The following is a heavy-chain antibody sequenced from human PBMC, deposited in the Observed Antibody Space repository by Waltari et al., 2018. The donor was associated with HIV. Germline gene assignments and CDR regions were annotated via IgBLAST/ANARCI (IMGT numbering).Heavy chain of an antibody. CDR3: ARHRICSSGYYSHSYFDY. J-gene: IGHJ4*02. D-gene: IGHD3-22*01. V-gene: IGHV4-39*01. Sequence: QLQLQESGSGLVKPSQTLSLTSPVSGVSISSSSYSWCWIRQPPGKGLGWIGSIYYIGRTSYHPSFTVRVTISVDTSRNHFSVWLGSVTAADTAVYYCARHRICSSGYYSHSYFDYWGQGTLVTVSS. CDR2: IYYIGRT. CDR1: GVSISSSSYS.